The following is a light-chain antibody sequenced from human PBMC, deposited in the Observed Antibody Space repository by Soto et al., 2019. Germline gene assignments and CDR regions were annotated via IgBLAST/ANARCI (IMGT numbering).Light chain of an antibody. Sequence: QSVLTQPASVSGSPGQSITISCTGTSSDVGSYNLVSWYQQHPGKAPKLVIYEGNERPSGVSDRFSGSKSGNTASLTISGLQAEDEADYYCCSYAGSRTYVLFGGGTQLTVL. J-gene: IGLJ2*01. CDR1: SSDVGSYNL. CDR2: EGN. V-gene: IGLV2-23*01. CDR3: CSYAGSRTYVL.